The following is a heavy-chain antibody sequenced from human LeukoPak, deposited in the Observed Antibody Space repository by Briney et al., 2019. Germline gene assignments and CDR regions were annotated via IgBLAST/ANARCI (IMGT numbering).Heavy chain of an antibody. Sequence: SETLSLTCTPSDHSISRDSWTWIRRPPGKGLEWIGYIRYSGRPEYHPSLKSRVTISIQTSKNQFSLKLTSVTAADTAIYYCAWLPDGSGWPFDYWGQGILVTVSS. CDR2: IRYSGRP. CDR1: DHSISRDS. D-gene: IGHD6-19*01. J-gene: IGHJ4*02. CDR3: AWLPDGSGWPFDY. V-gene: IGHV4-59*01.